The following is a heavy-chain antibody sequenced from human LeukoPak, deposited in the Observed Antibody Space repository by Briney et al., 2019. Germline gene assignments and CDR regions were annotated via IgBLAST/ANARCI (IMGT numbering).Heavy chain of an antibody. CDR1: GFTFSNAW. CDR2: IYRNADGGTT. J-gene: IGHJ6*02. CDR3: TTDSYCSTTTCYASSNYYYGLDA. Sequence: GRSLRLSCAASGFTFSNAWMTWVRQAPGKGLEWVGRIYRNADGGTTDYAAPVKGRFTISRDGSKNTLYLQMNSLKTEDTAVYYCTTDSYCSTTTCYASSNYYYGLDAWGQGTSVTVSS. D-gene: IGHD2-2*01. V-gene: IGHV3-15*05.